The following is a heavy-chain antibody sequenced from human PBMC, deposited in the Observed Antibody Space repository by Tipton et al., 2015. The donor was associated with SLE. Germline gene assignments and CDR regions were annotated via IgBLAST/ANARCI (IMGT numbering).Heavy chain of an antibody. Sequence: SLRLSCAASGFTFGDYAMHWVRQAPGKGREWVPGISWNSGSIGYADSVKGRFTISRDNAKNSLYLQMNSLRAEDTALYYCAKEHDGGACDIWGQGTMVTVSS. V-gene: IGHV3-9*01. CDR1: GFTFGDYA. D-gene: IGHD3-16*01. CDR3: AKEHDGGACDI. J-gene: IGHJ3*02. CDR2: ISWNSGSI.